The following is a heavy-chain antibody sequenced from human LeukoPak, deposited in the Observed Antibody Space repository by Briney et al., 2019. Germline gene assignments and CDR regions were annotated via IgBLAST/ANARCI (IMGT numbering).Heavy chain of an antibody. CDR2: IWYDGSNK. Sequence: PGGSLRLSCAASGFTFSSYGMHWVRQAPGKGLEWVAVIWYDGSNKYYADSVKGRFTISRDNSKNTLYLQMSSLRAEDTAVYYCARAQYYGSGAPPDYWGQGTLVTVSS. D-gene: IGHD3-10*01. CDR1: GFTFSSYG. CDR3: ARAQYYGSGAPPDY. J-gene: IGHJ4*02. V-gene: IGHV3-33*01.